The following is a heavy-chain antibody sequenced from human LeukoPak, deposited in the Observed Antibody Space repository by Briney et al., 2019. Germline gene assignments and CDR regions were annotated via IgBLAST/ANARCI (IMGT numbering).Heavy chain of an antibody. J-gene: IGHJ3*02. CDR2: MNPNSGNT. Sequence: ASVKVSCKASGYTFTSYDINWVRQATGQGLEWMGWMNPNSGNTGYAQKFQGRVTMTRNTSISTAYMELRSLRSDDTAVYYCARITTYYYDTEGTKMGAFDIWGQGTMVTVSS. CDR1: GYTFTSYD. V-gene: IGHV1-8*01. CDR3: ARITTYYYDTEGTKMGAFDI. D-gene: IGHD3-22*01.